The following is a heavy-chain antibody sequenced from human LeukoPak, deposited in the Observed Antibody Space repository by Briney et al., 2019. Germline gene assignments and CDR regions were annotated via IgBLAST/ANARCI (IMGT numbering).Heavy chain of an antibody. J-gene: IGHJ4*02. CDR2: IYYSGST. CDR3: ARYGSGTYPRFDY. D-gene: IGHD3-10*01. V-gene: IGHV4-59*08. Sequence: SETLSLTCTVSGGSIRGYYWSWIRQPPGKGQEWIGYIYYSGSTNYNPSLQSRVTISVDTSKNQFSLNLTSVTAADTAVYYCARYGSGTYPRFDYWGQGILVTVSS. CDR1: GGSIRGYY.